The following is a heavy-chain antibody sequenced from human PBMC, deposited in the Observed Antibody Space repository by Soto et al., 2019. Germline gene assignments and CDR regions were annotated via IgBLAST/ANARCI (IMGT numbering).Heavy chain of an antibody. CDR2: IYYSGST. CDR3: ARERYYYDSSGRAFDI. V-gene: IGHV4-59*01. Sequence: SETLSLTCTVSGGSISSYYWSWIRQPPGKGLEWIGYIYYSGSTNYNPSLKSRVTISVDTSKNQFSLKLSSVTAADTAVYYCARERYYYDSSGRAFDIWGQGTMVTVSS. CDR1: GGSISSYY. D-gene: IGHD3-22*01. J-gene: IGHJ3*02.